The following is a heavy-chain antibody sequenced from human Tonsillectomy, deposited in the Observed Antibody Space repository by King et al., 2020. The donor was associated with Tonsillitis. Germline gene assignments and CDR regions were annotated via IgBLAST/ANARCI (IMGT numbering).Heavy chain of an antibody. D-gene: IGHD2-2*01. CDR3: ARGGCSGSTCYRGYGMDV. Sequence: VQLVESGAEVKKPGASVKVSCKASGYTFTDYHMHWVRQAPGQGLEWMGWIDPNTGGTNYAQEFQARVTMTRDTSITTAYMELSSLRSDDTAMYYCARGGCSGSTCYRGYGMDVWGQGTTVTVSS. CDR2: IDPNTGGT. J-gene: IGHJ6*02. CDR1: GYTFTDYH. V-gene: IGHV1-2*02.